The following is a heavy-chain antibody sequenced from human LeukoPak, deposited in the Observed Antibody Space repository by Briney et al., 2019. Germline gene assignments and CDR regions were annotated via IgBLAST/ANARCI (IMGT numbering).Heavy chain of an antibody. Sequence: ASVKVSCKASGYTFTGYFLHWVRRAPGQGFEWMGWINPNSGDTSYTQTFQGRVTMTRDTSISTAYMELSSLRSDDTAVYYCARAQSLTAPAGTFANSWGQGTLVTASS. CDR1: GYTFTGYF. CDR2: INPNSGDT. V-gene: IGHV1-2*02. CDR3: ARAQSLTAPAGTFANS. J-gene: IGHJ4*02. D-gene: IGHD6-13*01.